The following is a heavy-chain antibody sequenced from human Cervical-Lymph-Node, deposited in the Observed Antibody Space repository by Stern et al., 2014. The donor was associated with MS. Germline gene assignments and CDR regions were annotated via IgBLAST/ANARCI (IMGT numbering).Heavy chain of an antibody. V-gene: IGHV4-59*01. CDR1: GASISSYY. D-gene: IGHD2-2*03. J-gene: IGHJ4*02. CDR2: IYYTGTT. Sequence: QVQLQESGPGLVKPSETLSLTCTVSGASISSYYWNWIRQPPGKGLEWIGYIYYTGTTNYNPSRKGRVAISLDTSKNQFSLILRSVSAADTAVYYCARKSLSMDHYFDSWGQGTLVTVSS. CDR3: ARKSLSMDHYFDS.